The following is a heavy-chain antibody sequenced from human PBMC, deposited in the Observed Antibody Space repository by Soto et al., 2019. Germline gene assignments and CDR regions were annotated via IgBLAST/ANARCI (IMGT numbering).Heavy chain of an antibody. V-gene: IGHV3-74*01. Sequence: EVQLVESGGGLVQPGGSLRLSCAASGFTFSSYWMHWVRQAPGKGLVWVSSINSDGSSTSYADSVKGRFTISRDNAKNTLYLQMNSLRAEDTAVYYCARVSRLNRPGAFDIWGQGTMVTVSS. CDR2: INSDGSST. D-gene: IGHD6-13*01. CDR1: GFTFSSYW. J-gene: IGHJ3*02. CDR3: ARVSRLNRPGAFDI.